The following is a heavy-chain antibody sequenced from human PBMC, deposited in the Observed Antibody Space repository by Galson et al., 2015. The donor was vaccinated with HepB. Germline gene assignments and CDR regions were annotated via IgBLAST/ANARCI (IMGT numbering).Heavy chain of an antibody. D-gene: IGHD3-10*01. CDR1: GFTFSSYS. CDR2: ISSSSSTI. CDR3: ARDWYYYGSGSYYWYFDL. J-gene: IGHJ2*01. V-gene: IGHV3-48*02. Sequence: SLRLSCAASGFTFSSYSMHWVRQAPGKGLEWVSYISSSSSTIYYADSVKGRFTISRDNAKNSLYLQMNSLRDEDTAVYYCARDWYYYGSGSYYWYFDLWGRRTLVTVSS.